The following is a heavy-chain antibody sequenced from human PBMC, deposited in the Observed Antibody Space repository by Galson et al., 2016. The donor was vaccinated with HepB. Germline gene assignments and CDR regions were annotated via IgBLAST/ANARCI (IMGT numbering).Heavy chain of an antibody. CDR3: ARGSDYAKIGDL. CDR2: RHFSGTV. Sequence: SETLSLTCTVSGGSVNFDSYYWGWVRQPPGKGLECIGTRHFSGTVYYNPSLMSRVTISVDTSKNQLSLKVNSVTAADTGVYYCARGSDYAKIGDLWGRGTPVTVSS. J-gene: IGHJ6*02. V-gene: IGHV4-39*01. CDR1: GGSVNFDSYY. D-gene: IGHD4-17*01.